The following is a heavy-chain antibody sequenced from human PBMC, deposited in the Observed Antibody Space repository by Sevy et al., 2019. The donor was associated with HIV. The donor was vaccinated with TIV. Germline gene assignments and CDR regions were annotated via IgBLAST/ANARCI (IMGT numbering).Heavy chain of an antibody. CDR3: TRSFSVTWYPHY. J-gene: IGHJ4*02. D-gene: IGHD6-13*01. CDR2: IRTTASGGTT. CDR1: GFTFGDYA. Sequence: GGSLRLSCTTSGFTFGDYAMGWFRQAPGKGLEWVGFIRTTASGGTTDYAASVKGTLIISRDDSKSIAYLQMNSLKTEDTAVYYCTRSFSVTWYPHYWGQGTLVTVSS. V-gene: IGHV3-49*03.